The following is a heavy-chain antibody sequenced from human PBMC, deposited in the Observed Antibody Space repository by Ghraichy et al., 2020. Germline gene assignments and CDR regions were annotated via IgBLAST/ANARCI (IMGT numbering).Heavy chain of an antibody. CDR1: GFSFRSYW. D-gene: IGHD4-11*01. CDR2: IKIDETEK. Sequence: GGSLRLSCAASGFSFRSYWMTWVRQAPGKGLEWVANIKIDETEKYYVGSVKGRFTISRDNAKNSLYLQMNSLRAEDTALYYCGRGGPNNSNYAVDLWGQGTMVTVPS. J-gene: IGHJ3*01. CDR3: GRGGPNNSNYAVDL. V-gene: IGHV3-7*03.